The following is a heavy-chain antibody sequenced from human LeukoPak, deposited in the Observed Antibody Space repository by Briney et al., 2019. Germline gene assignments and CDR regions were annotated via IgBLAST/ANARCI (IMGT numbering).Heavy chain of an antibody. J-gene: IGHJ3*02. CDR1: GFTFSSYW. CDR3: ARGGSYLSAFDI. CDR2: MRQDGNEK. D-gene: IGHD1-26*01. V-gene: IGHV3-7*03. Sequence: PGGSLRLSCVASGFTFSSYWMTWVRQAPGKGLEWVANMRQDGNEKYYVDSVRGRFTISRDNSKNTLYLQMNSLRAEDTAVYYCARGGSYLSAFDIWGQGTMVTVSS.